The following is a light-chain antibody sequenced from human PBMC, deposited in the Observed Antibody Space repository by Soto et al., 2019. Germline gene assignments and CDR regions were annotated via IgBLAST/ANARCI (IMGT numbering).Light chain of an antibody. Sequence: EIVLTQSPGTLSLSLGETASLSCWASQSIVSNFLAWYQQRRGQPPRLLIYDSSRRASGIPARFTGSGSGTAFTLTISRVEAEDSAVYYCQQTFHSPRTFGQGTRLEI. CDR1: QSIVSNF. CDR2: DSS. CDR3: QQTFHSPRT. J-gene: IGKJ2*01. V-gene: IGKV3-20*01.